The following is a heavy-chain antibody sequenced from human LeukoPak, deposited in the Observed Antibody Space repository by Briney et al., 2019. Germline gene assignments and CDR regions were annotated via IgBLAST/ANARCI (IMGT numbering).Heavy chain of an antibody. J-gene: IGHJ5*02. Sequence: PGGSLRLSCAASGFTFSSKYMSWVRQAPGKGLEWVSVIYSGGSTYYADSVKGRFTLSRDNSKNTLYLQMNSLKAEDTAVYYCAALRSGFDPWGQGTLVTVSS. CDR2: IYSGGST. V-gene: IGHV3-53*01. CDR3: AALRSGFDP. CDR1: GFTFSSKY.